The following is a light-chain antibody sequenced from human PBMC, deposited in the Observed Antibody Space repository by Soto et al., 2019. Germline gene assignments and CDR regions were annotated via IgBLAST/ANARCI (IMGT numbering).Light chain of an antibody. CDR2: GAS. Sequence: EIVMTQSPATLSVSPGERATLSCRASQSVSSYLAWYQHKPGQAPRLLIYGASTRATGIPARFSGSGSGTEFTLTISSLQSEDFAVYYCQPSNNWPLTFGQGTKLEI. CDR1: QSVSSY. CDR3: QPSNNWPLT. V-gene: IGKV3-15*01. J-gene: IGKJ2*01.